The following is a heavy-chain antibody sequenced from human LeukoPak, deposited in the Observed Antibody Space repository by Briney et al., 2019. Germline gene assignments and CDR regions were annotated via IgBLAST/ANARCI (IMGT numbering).Heavy chain of an antibody. J-gene: IGHJ4*02. V-gene: IGHV4-39*01. CDR2: IYYSGST. CDR1: GGSISSSSYY. CDR3: ARQLLPITIFGAVSPYFDY. D-gene: IGHD3-3*01. Sequence: KPSETLSLTCTVSGGSISSSSYYWGWIRQPPGKGLEWIGSIYYSGSTYYNPSLKSRVTISADTSKNQFSLKLSSVTAADTAVYYCARQLLPITIFGAVSPYFDYWGQGTLVTVSS.